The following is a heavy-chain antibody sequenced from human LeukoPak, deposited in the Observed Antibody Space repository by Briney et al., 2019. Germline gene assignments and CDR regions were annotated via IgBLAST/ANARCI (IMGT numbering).Heavy chain of an antibody. D-gene: IGHD6-13*01. Sequence: ASVKVSCKASGYTFTGYYMHWVRQAPGQGLEWMGRINPNSGGTNYAQKLQGRVTMTTDTSTSTAYMELRSLRSDDTAVYYCARVPGSSSWYWFDPWGQGTLVTVSS. CDR1: GYTFTGYY. V-gene: IGHV1-2*06. J-gene: IGHJ5*02. CDR2: INPNSGGT. CDR3: ARVPGSSSWYWFDP.